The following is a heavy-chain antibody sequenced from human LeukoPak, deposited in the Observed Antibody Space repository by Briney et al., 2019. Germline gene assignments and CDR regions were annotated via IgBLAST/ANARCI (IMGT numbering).Heavy chain of an antibody. CDR3: TTDEVTTNYFDY. CDR2: IKSKTDGGTT. J-gene: IGHJ4*02. Sequence: PGGSLRLSCAASGFTFSNAWMSWVRQPPGKGLECVARIKSKTDGGTTDYAAPPKGRFTISRDDSKNTLYLQMNSLKTEDTDVYYCTTDEVTTNYFDYWGQGTLVTVSS. D-gene: IGHD5-12*01. V-gene: IGHV3-15*01. CDR1: GFTFSNAW.